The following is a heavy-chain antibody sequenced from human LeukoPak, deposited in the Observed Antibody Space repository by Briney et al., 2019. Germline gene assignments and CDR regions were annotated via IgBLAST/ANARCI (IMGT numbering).Heavy chain of an antibody. J-gene: IGHJ6*02. CDR1: GGTFSSYA. Sequence: ASVKVSCKASGGTFSSYAISWVRQAPGQGLEWMGGIIPIFGTANYAQKFQGRVTITADESTSTAYMELSSLRSEDTAVYYCARDRSWRKVRYYYYGMDVWGQGTTVTVSS. D-gene: IGHD6-13*01. CDR2: IIPIFGTA. V-gene: IGHV1-69*13. CDR3: ARDRSWRKVRYYYYGMDV.